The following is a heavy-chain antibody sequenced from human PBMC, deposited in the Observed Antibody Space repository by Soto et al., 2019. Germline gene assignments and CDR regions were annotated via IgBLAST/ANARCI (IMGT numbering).Heavy chain of an antibody. CDR2: INHSGST. CDR1: GGSFSGYY. V-gene: IGHV4-34*01. Sequence: QVQLQQCGAGLLKPSETLSLTCAVYGGSFSGYYWSWIRQPPGKGLEWIGEINHSGSTNYNPSLKSRVTISVDTSKNQFSLKLSSVTAADTAVYYCARSPTYYDFWSGYSPYYYYGMDVWGQGTTVTVSS. D-gene: IGHD3-3*01. J-gene: IGHJ6*02. CDR3: ARSPTYYDFWSGYSPYYYYGMDV.